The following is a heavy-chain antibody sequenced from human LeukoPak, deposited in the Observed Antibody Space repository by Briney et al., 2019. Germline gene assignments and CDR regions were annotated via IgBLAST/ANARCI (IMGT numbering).Heavy chain of an antibody. D-gene: IGHD5-18*01. CDR3: ARDSPAGYIRGQEHYYYYIDV. CDR2: VYTSGST. Sequence: SETLSLTCTVSGGSISSSYWSWIRRTAGQGLEWIGRVYTSGSTSYNPSLKSRVSMSADTSKNQVSLKLTSVTAADTAVYYCARDSPAGYIRGQEHYYYYIDVWGKGTTVTVSS. CDR1: GGSISSSY. J-gene: IGHJ6*03. V-gene: IGHV4-4*07.